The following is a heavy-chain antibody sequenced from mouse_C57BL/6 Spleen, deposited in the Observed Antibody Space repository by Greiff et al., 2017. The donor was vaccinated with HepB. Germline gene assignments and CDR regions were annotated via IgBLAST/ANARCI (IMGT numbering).Heavy chain of an antibody. Sequence: EVKLQESGPELVKPGASVKISCKASGYSFTGYYMNWVKQSPEKSLEWIGEINPSTGGTTYNQKFKAKATLTVDKSSSTAYMQLKSLTYEDSAVYYSARNDYDGYFDGWGTGTTVTVSS. D-gene: IGHD2-4*01. CDR1: GYSFTGYY. CDR3: ARNDYDGYFDG. CDR2: INPSTGGT. V-gene: IGHV1-42*01. J-gene: IGHJ1*03.